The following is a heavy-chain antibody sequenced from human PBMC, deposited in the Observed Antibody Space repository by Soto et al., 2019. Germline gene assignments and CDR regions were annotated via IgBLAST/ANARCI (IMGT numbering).Heavy chain of an antibody. CDR2: IYWDDDK. Sequence: QITLKESGPTLVKPTQTLTLTCTFSGFSLSTSGVGVGWIRQPPGKALEWLAVIYWDDDKRYSPSLKSRLTITKHTSKNQVVVTMTNMDPVDTATYYCAHRWPSAAFDYWGQGTLVTVSS. D-gene: IGHD2-15*01. V-gene: IGHV2-5*02. J-gene: IGHJ4*02. CDR3: AHRWPSAAFDY. CDR1: GFSLSTSGVG.